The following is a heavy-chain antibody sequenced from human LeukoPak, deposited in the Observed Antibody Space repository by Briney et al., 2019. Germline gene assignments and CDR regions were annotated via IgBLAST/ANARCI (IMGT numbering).Heavy chain of an antibody. CDR2: ISWNSGNI. Sequence: GRSLRLSCAASGFTFDDYAMHWVRQAPGKGLEWVSGISWNSGNIGYADSVKGRLTISRDNAKNSLYLQMNSVTAEDTALYYCAKDIGSGSYYQFDYWGQGTLVTVSS. J-gene: IGHJ4*02. CDR1: GFTFDDYA. CDR3: AKDIGSGSYYQFDY. D-gene: IGHD1-26*01. V-gene: IGHV3-9*01.